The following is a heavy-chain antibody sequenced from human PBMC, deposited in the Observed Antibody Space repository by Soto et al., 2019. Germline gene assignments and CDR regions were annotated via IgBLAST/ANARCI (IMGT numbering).Heavy chain of an antibody. D-gene: IGHD6-25*01. CDR3: ALTPPDPGF. V-gene: IGHV1-69*13. Sequence: ASVKVSCKASGCTFSSYDISWVRQAPGQGLEWMGGIIPIFGTANYAQKFQGRVTITADESTSTAYMELSSLRSEDTAVYYCALTPPDPGFWGQGTLDSVSS. CDR2: IIPIFGTA. CDR1: GCTFSSYD. J-gene: IGHJ4*02.